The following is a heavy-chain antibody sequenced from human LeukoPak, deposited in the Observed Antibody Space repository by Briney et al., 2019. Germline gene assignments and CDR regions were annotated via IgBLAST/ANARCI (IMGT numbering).Heavy chain of an antibody. J-gene: IGHJ4*02. Sequence: GGSLRLSCAASGFTFSSDRMNWVRQAPGKGLEWVSSISSSSSYIYYADSVKGRFTISRDNDKNSLYLQMNSLRAEDTAVYYCARYYYDSSGQRDYFDYWGQGTLVTVSS. CDR3: ARYYYDSSGQRDYFDY. V-gene: IGHV3-21*01. CDR2: ISSSSSYI. D-gene: IGHD3-22*01. CDR1: GFTFSSDR.